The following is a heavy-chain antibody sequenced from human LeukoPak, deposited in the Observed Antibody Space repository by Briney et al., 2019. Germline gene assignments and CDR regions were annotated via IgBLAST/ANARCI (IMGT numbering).Heavy chain of an antibody. CDR3: ARDEGSGRFDWFDP. D-gene: IGHD3-10*01. V-gene: IGHV4-4*07. CDR2: IYTSGST. J-gene: IGHJ5*02. Sequence: SETLSLTCTGSGGSISSYYWSWIRQPAGKGLEWIGRIYTSGSTNYNPSLKSRVTMSVDTSKNQFSLKLSSVTAADTAVYYCARDEGSGRFDWFDPWGQGTLVTVSS. CDR1: GGSISSYY.